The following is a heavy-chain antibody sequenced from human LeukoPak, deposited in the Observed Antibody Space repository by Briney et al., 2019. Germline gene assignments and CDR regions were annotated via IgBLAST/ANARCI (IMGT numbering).Heavy chain of an antibody. CDR3: ARSKGGPVGDVFDI. D-gene: IGHD4-23*01. CDR1: GGSITSGIYS. J-gene: IGHJ3*02. Sequence: SETLSLTCTVSGGSITSGIYSWAWLRQPPGKGLELIGYIDHGGSNYYNPPLKSRVTISFDTSNNHFSLKLTSVTAADTAVYYCARSKGGPVGDVFDIWGQGTTVTVSS. CDR2: IDHGGSN. V-gene: IGHV4-61*03.